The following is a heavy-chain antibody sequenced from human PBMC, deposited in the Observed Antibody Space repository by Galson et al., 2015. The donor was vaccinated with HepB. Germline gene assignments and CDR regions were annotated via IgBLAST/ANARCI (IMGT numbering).Heavy chain of an antibody. J-gene: IGHJ3*02. D-gene: IGHD7-27*01. V-gene: IGHV1-2*06. Sequence: SVKVSCKASGYTFTGYYMHWVRQAPGQGLEWMGRINPNSGGTNYAQKFQGRVTMTRDTSISTAYMELSRLRSDDTAVYYCARGPWGSGAFDIWGQGTMVTVSS. CDR3: ARGPWGSGAFDI. CDR2: INPNSGGT. CDR1: GYTFTGYY.